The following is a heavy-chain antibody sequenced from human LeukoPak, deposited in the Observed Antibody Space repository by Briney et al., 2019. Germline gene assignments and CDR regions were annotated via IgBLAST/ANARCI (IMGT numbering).Heavy chain of an antibody. CDR2: ISYDESNE. Sequence: GSLRLSCAASGFTFHSYGMHWVRQAPGKGLGGVAAISYDESNEYYVDSVKGRFTVSRDNSKNTLYLQMNSLRVEDTAVYYCVKVPRSGCCAFDIWGQGTMVTVSS. J-gene: IGHJ3*02. CDR1: GFTFHSYG. D-gene: IGHD6-19*01. CDR3: VKVPRSGCCAFDI. V-gene: IGHV3-30*18.